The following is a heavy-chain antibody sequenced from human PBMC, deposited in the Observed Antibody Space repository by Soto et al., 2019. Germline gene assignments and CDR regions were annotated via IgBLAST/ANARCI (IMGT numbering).Heavy chain of an antibody. CDR1: GFPFSSYG. V-gene: IGHV3-30*03. J-gene: IGHJ4*02. D-gene: IGHD4-17*01. Sequence: GGSLRLSCAASGFPFSSYGMHWVRQAPGKGLEWVAVISYDGSNKYYADSVKGRFTISRDNSKNTLYLQMNSLRAEDTAVYYCARTSRPTTVTPFDYWGQGTLVTVSS. CDR2: ISYDGSNK. CDR3: ARTSRPTTVTPFDY.